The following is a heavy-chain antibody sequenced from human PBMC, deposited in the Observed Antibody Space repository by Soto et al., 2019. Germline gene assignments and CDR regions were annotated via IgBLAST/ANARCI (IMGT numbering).Heavy chain of an antibody. Sequence: EVQLLESGGGLVQPGGSLRLSCAASGFTFSTYGMNWFRQAPGKGLEWVSGITGSGASTYYADSVKGRFTISRDNSKNTLYLQMNSLRAEDTAVYYCAKAEYYGGNWYFDLWGGGTLVTVSS. CDR2: ITGSGAST. J-gene: IGHJ2*01. V-gene: IGHV3-23*01. CDR1: GFTFSTYG. CDR3: AKAEYYGGNWYFDL. D-gene: IGHD4-17*01.